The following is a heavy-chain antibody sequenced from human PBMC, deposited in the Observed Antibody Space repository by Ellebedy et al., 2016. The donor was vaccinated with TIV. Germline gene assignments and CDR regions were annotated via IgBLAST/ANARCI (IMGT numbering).Heavy chain of an antibody. J-gene: IGHJ4*02. D-gene: IGHD4-17*01. V-gene: IGHV4-30-2*06. CDR2: IYHSGYT. CDR3: ASSPYGDYGIGY. Sequence: SETLSLTXTVSDGSVSSGGYSWNWIWQSPGKGLEWIGYIYHSGYTSYNPSLKSRVTISIDTSKNQFSLKLKSATAAGTAVYYCASSPYGDYGIGYWGQGTLVTVSS. CDR1: DGSVSSGGYS.